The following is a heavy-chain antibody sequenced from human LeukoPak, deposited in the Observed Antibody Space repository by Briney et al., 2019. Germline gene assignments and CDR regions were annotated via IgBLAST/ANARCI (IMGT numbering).Heavy chain of an antibody. J-gene: IGHJ5*02. CDR2: IYPGDSDT. CDR3: ASRGPTGGYYSGGSCYLNWFDP. V-gene: IGHV5-51*01. D-gene: IGHD2-15*01. CDR1: GYSFTSYW. Sequence: GESLKISCKGSGYSFTSYWIGWVRQMPGKGLEWMGIIYPGDSDTRYSPSFQGQVTISADKSISTAYLQWSSLKASDTAMYYCASRGPTGGYYSGGSCYLNWFDPWGQGTLVTVSS.